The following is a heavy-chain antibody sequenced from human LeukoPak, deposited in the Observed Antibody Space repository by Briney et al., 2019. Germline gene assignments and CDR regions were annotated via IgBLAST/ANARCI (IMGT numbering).Heavy chain of an antibody. D-gene: IGHD3-9*01. CDR1: GYTFISYG. Sequence: ASVKVSCKASGYTFISYGISWVRQAPGQGLEWMGWISAYNGNTNYAQKLQGRVTMTTDTSTSTAYMELRSLRSDDTAVYYCASGRRGDILTWDDAFDIWGQGTMVTVSS. V-gene: IGHV1-18*01. CDR2: ISAYNGNT. J-gene: IGHJ3*02. CDR3: ASGRRGDILTWDDAFDI.